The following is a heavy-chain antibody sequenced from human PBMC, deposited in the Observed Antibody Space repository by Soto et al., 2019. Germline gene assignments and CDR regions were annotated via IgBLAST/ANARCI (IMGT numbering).Heavy chain of an antibody. D-gene: IGHD3-22*01. CDR3: ARVGPWVPYYYDSSPYTFENWFDP. V-gene: IGHV4-4*07. CDR1: GGSISTYY. J-gene: IGHJ5*02. Sequence: SETLSLTCTVSGGSISTYYWSWIRQPAGKGLEWIGRIDTSGNTNYNPPLKSRVTMSVDTSKKQFSLKLTSVTAADTAVYYCARVGPWVPYYYDSSPYTFENWFDPWGQGTLVTVSS. CDR2: IDTSGNT.